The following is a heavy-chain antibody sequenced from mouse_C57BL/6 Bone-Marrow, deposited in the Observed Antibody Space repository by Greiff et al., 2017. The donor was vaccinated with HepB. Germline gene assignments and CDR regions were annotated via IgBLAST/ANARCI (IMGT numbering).Heavy chain of an antibody. CDR2: SRNKANDYTT. CDR1: GFTFSDFY. J-gene: IGHJ1*03. V-gene: IGHV7-1*01. Sequence: EVQGVESGGGLVQSGRSLRLSCATSGFTFSDFYMEWVRQAPGKGLEWIAASRNKANDYTTEYSASVKGRFIVSRDTSQSILYLQMNALRAEDTAIYYCARDASSITTVVSWYFDVWGTGTTVTVSS. CDR3: ARDASSITTVVSWYFDV. D-gene: IGHD1-1*01.